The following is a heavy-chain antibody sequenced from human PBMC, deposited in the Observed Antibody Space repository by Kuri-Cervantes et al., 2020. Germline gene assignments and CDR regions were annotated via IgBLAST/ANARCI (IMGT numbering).Heavy chain of an antibody. D-gene: IGHD6-6*01. CDR3: ARERAGAARRMWWFDP. CDR2: IYGSGST. J-gene: IGHJ5*02. CDR1: GFTFSSYS. V-gene: IGHV4-59*01. Sequence: ESLKISCAASGFTFSSYSMNWIRQPPGKGLEWFGYIYGSGSTNYNPSLKSRVTISVDTSKNQFSLKLTSVTAADTAVYYCARERAGAARRMWWFDPWGQGTLVTVSS.